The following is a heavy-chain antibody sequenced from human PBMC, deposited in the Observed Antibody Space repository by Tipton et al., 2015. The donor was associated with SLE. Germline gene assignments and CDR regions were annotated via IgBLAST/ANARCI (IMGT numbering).Heavy chain of an antibody. D-gene: IGHD3/OR15-3a*01. CDR3: ASWTASGLTTYFDY. V-gene: IGHV4-39*07. CDR1: GGSIHSSSYY. Sequence: TLSLTCTVSGGSIHSSSYYWCWIRQPPGKGLEWIGNIYYSGSTYYNPSLKSRVTIPIDTSKNQFSLKLSSVTAADTAVYYCASWTASGLTTYFDYWGQGKLVTVSS. CDR2: IYYSGST. J-gene: IGHJ4*02.